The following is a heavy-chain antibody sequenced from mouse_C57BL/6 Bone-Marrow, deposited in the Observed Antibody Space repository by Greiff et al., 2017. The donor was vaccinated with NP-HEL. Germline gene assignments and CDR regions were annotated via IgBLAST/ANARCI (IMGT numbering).Heavy chain of an antibody. CDR1: GFTFSDYY. CDR2: INYDGSST. Sequence: EVKLMESEGGLVQPGSSMKLSCTASGFTFSDYYMAWVRQVPEKGLEWVANINYDGSSTYYLDSLKSRFIISRDNAKNILYLQMSSLKSEDTATYYCAREAQEMESRRWCFDVWGTGTTVTVSS. V-gene: IGHV5-16*01. J-gene: IGHJ1*03. CDR3: AREAQEMESRRWCFDV. D-gene: IGHD3-1*01.